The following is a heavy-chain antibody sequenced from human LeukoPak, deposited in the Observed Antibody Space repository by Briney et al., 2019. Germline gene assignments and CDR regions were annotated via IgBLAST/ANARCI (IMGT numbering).Heavy chain of an antibody. D-gene: IGHD2-2*02. CDR3: ARSRSHIVVVPAAIVQNWFDP. V-gene: IGHV4-38-2*01. CDR2: IYHSGST. Sequence: SETLSLTCAVSGYSISSGYYWGWIRQPPEKGLEWIGSIYHSGSTYYNPSLKSRVTISVDTSKNQFSLKLSSVTAADTAVYYCARSRSHIVVVPAAIVQNWFDPWGQGTLVTVSS. CDR1: GYSISSGYY. J-gene: IGHJ5*02.